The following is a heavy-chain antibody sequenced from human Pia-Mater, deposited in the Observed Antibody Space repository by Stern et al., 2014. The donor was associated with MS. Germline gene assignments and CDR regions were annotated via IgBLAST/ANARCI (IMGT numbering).Heavy chain of an antibody. CDR3: ARLRLLTYGLDS. V-gene: IGHV5-51*01. CDR1: GYSFTTYW. D-gene: IGHD3-16*01. Sequence: MQLVQSGAEVKKPGESLKISCKGSGYSFTTYWVAWVRQMPGKGLEWMGIIYPSDSDTRYSQSFHGQASTSVDKYISTAYLQWSSLKASDTAMYYCARLRLLTYGLDSWGQGTLVTVSS. CDR2: IYPSDSDT. J-gene: IGHJ4*02.